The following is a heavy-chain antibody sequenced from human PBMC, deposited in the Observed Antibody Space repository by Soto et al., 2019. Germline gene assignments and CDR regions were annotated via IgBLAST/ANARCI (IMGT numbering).Heavy chain of an antibody. J-gene: IGHJ4*02. CDR2: IYYSGST. V-gene: IGHV4-31*03. CDR1: GGSISSGGYY. D-gene: IGHD1-26*01. Sequence: QVQLQESGPGLVKPSQTLSLTCTVSGGSISSGGYYWSWIRQHPGKGLEWIGYIYYSGSTYYNPSLKSRVXTSXDXSKNQFSLNLSSVTAADTAVYYCARNLYSGSYAFNYWGQGTLVTVSS. CDR3: ARNLYSGSYAFNY.